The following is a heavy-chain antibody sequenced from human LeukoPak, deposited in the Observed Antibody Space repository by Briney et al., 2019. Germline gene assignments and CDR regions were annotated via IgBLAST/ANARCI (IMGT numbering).Heavy chain of an antibody. CDR1: GFTFSGYW. Sequence: GGSLRLSCAASGFTFSGYWMHWVRQAPGKGLVWVSRITTDGSSTTYADSVKGRFTISRDNAKNTLYLQMNGLRAEDTAVYYCARDLIAGHTLWGQGTLVTVSS. V-gene: IGHV3-74*01. CDR3: ARDLIAGHTL. CDR2: ITTDGSST. D-gene: IGHD6-13*01. J-gene: IGHJ4*02.